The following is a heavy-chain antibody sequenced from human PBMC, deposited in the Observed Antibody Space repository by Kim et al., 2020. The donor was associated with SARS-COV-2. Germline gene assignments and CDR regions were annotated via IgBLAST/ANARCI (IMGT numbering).Heavy chain of an antibody. CDR1: GFTFSDYY. CDR2: ISSSSSYT. CDR3: ARDMAGYQLPQMGGWFDP. D-gene: IGHD2-2*01. J-gene: IGHJ5*02. V-gene: IGHV3-11*06. Sequence: GGSLRLSCAASGFTFSDYYMSWIRQAPGKGLEWVSYISSSSSYTKYADSVKGRFTISRDNAKNSLYLQMNSLRAEDTAVYYCARDMAGYQLPQMGGWFDPWGQGTLVTVSS.